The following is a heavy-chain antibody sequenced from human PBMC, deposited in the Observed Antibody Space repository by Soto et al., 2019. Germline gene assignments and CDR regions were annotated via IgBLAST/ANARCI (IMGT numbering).Heavy chain of an antibody. CDR2: IYYYGST. D-gene: IGHD3-10*01. V-gene: IGHV4-31*03. J-gene: IGHJ6*02. CDR3: ARVFGFGGMDV. Sequence: QVQLQESGPGLVKPSQTLSLTCTVSGGSISSGGYYWSWIRQHPGKGLEWIGYIYYYGSTYYNPSLKGRVTISVDTSKNQFSLRLSSVTAADTAVYYCARVFGFGGMDVWGQGTTVTVSS. CDR1: GGSISSGGYY.